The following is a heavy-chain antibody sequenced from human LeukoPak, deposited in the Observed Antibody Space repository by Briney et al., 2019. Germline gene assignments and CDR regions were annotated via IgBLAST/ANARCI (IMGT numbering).Heavy chain of an antibody. V-gene: IGHV3-30*18. CDR3: AKKSRVATMRFALDY. D-gene: IGHD5-12*01. CDR1: GFTFSSYG. Sequence: GRSLRLSCAASGFTFSSYGMHWVRQAPGKGLEWVAVISYDGSNKYYADSVKGRFTISRDNSKNTLYLQMNSLRAEDTAVCYCAKKSRVATMRFALDYGGQGTLVTVSS. CDR2: ISYDGSNK. J-gene: IGHJ4*02.